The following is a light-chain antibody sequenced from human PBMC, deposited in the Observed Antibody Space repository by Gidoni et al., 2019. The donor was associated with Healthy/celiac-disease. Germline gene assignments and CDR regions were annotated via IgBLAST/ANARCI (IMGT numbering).Light chain of an antibody. Sequence: EIVLPQSPATLSLSPGERATLSCRASQSVSSYLAWYQQKPGQAPRLLIYDASNRATGIPARFSGSGSGTDFTLTISSLEPEDFAVYYGQQRSNWHTFGQGTKLEIK. CDR3: QQRSNWHT. V-gene: IGKV3-11*01. CDR1: QSVSSY. J-gene: IGKJ2*01. CDR2: DAS.